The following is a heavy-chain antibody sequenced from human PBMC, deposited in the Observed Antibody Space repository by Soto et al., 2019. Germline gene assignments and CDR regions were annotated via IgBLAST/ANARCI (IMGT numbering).Heavy chain of an antibody. CDR1: GYSFTSYW. CDR3: ARPDSITMVRGVITHYFGMDV. CDR2: IYPGDSDT. Sequence: KTGKSLKISCKGSGYSFTSYWIGWVRQMPGKGLESMGIIYPGDSDTRYSPSFQGQVTISADKSISTAYLQWSSLKASDTAMYYCARPDSITMVRGVITHYFGMDVWGQGTTVTVYS. D-gene: IGHD3-10*01. V-gene: IGHV5-51*03. J-gene: IGHJ6*02.